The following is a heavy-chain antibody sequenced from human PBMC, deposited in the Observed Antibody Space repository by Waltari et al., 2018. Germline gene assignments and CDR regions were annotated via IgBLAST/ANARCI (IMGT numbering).Heavy chain of an antibody. Sequence: QVQLVQSGVEVKKPGASVRVSCKASGYTFTVYYLHWIRQAPGQGPEWMGWINPNNGATHYAQKFQGRVTMTRDTSSNTAYLEVTSDDTAVYFCARDRWGESHGYGYWGRGTLVTVSS. CDR2: INPNNGAT. CDR1: GYTFTVYY. CDR3: ARDRWGESHGYGY. D-gene: IGHD7-27*01. V-gene: IGHV1-2*02. J-gene: IGHJ4*02.